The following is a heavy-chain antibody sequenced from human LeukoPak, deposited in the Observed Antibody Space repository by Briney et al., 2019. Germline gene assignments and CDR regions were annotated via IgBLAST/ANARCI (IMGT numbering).Heavy chain of an antibody. CDR2: INHSGST. V-gene: IGHV4-34*08. CDR3: ATGMLDY. D-gene: IGHD1-14*01. CDR1: GFTFSSYG. Sequence: LRLSCAASGFTFSSYGMHWVRQPPGKGLEWIGEINHSGSTNYNPSLKSRVTISVDTSKNQFSLKLSSVTAADTAVYYCATGMLDYWGQGTLVTVSS. J-gene: IGHJ4*02.